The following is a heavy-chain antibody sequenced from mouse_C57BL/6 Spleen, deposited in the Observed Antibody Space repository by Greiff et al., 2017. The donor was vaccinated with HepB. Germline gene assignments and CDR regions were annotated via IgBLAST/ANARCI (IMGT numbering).Heavy chain of an antibody. CDR1: GFTFSSYG. V-gene: IGHV5-6*01. D-gene: IGHD2-3*01. CDR2: ISSGGSYT. J-gene: IGHJ2*01. CDR3: ARDGDPYYFGY. Sequence: EVQLVESGGDLVKPGGSLKLSCAASGFTFSSYGMSWVRQTPDKRLEWVATISSGGSYTYYPDSVKGRFTISRDKAKDTLYLQMSSLKSEDTAMYYCARDGDPYYFGYWGQGTTLTVAS.